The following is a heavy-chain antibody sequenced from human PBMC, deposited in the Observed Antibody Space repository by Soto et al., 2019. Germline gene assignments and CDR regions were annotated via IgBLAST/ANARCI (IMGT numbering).Heavy chain of an antibody. J-gene: IGHJ5*02. V-gene: IGHV4-31*03. D-gene: IGHD3-22*01. CDR3: ARGVYYYDSSGYENLNWFDP. CDR2: IYYSGTT. CDR1: GDSISNGGYY. Sequence: SETLSLTCTVSGDSISNGGYYWIWIRQHPGKGLDWIGYIYYSGTTHYSPSLKSRVTISVDTSENQFSLKLSSVTAADTAVYFCARGVYYYDSSGYENLNWFDPWGQGTLVTVSS.